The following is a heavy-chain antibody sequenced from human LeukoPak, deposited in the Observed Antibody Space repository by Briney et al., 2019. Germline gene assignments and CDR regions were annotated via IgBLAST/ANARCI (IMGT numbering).Heavy chain of an antibody. Sequence: GGSLRLSCAASGFTFSTYTMNWVRQAPGKGLEWVANIKQDGSEEYYVDSVKGRFTISRDNAKNSLYLQMNSLRVEDTAVYYCARGGGIWGQGTMVTVSS. D-gene: IGHD2-15*01. V-gene: IGHV3-7*01. CDR2: IKQDGSEE. J-gene: IGHJ3*02. CDR1: GFTFSTYT. CDR3: ARGGGI.